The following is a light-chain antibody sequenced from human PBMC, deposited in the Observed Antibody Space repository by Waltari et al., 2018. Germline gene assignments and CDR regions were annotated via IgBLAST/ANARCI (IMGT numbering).Light chain of an antibody. V-gene: IGLV1-40*01. CDR3: QSFDSNVRGGVV. Sequence: QSILTQPTSVSGAPGQRVTISCTGSSSNIGAGHDVHWYQEFPGTAPKLLIYGNNNRPPGVPDRFAGSKSGSSASLAINGLQAEDEADYYCQSFDSNVRGGVVFGGGTKVTVL. CDR1: SSNIGAGHD. CDR2: GNN. J-gene: IGLJ3*02.